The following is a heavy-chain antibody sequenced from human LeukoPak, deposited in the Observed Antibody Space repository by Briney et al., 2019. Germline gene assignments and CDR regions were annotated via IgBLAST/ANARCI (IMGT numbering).Heavy chain of an antibody. Sequence: GGSLRLSCAASGFTFDDYAMHWVRQAPGKGLEWVSGISWNSGSIGYADSVKGRFTISRDNAKNSLYLQMNSLRAEDTALYYCAKDRRDVLRYFDSWGQGTLVTVSS. CDR2: ISWNSGSI. V-gene: IGHV3-9*01. CDR3: AKDRRDVLRYFDS. J-gene: IGHJ4*02. CDR1: GFTFDDYA. D-gene: IGHD3-9*01.